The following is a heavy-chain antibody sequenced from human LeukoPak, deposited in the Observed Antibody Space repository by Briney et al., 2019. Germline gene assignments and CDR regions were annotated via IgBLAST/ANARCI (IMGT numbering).Heavy chain of an antibody. CDR3: AIAHYGLFNP. CDR1: GGSISSYY. J-gene: IGHJ5*02. Sequence: SETLSLTCTVSGGSISSYYWSWIRQPPGKGLEWIGYIYYSGSTNYNPSLKSRVTISVDTSKNQFSLKLSSVTAADTAVYYCAIAHYGLFNPWGQGTLVTVSS. V-gene: IGHV4-59*01. D-gene: IGHD3-10*01. CDR2: IYYSGST.